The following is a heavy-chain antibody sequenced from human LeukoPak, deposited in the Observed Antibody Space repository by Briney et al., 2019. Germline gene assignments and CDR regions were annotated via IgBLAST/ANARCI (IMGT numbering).Heavy chain of an antibody. J-gene: IGHJ4*02. Sequence: SETLSLTCTVSGGSISSSSYYWGWIRQPPGKGLEWIGSIYYSGSTYYNPSLKSRVPISVDTSKNQFSLKLSSVTAADTAVYYCARDSSGSIRAIGYWGQGTLVTVST. CDR2: IYYSGST. V-gene: IGHV4-39*07. CDR3: ARDSSGSIRAIGY. CDR1: GGSISSSSYY. D-gene: IGHD3-22*01.